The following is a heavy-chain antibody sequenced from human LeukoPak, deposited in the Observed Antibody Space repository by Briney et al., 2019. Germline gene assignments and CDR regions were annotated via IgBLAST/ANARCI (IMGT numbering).Heavy chain of an antibody. J-gene: IGHJ6*02. V-gene: IGHV3-23*01. CDR2: ISGSGGST. D-gene: IGHD3-9*01. Sequence: GGSLRLSCAASGFTFSSYAMSWVRQAPGKGLEWVSAISGSGGSTYYADSVRGRFTISRDNAKNTLYLQMNTLRVEDTAVYYCTRDLMDYDVSTGLHHYYMDVWGQGTTVTVSS. CDR1: GFTFSSYA. CDR3: TRDLMDYDVSTGLHHYYMDV.